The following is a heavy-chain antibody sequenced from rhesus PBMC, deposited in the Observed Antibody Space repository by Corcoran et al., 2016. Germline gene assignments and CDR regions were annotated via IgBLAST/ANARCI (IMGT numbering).Heavy chain of an antibody. Sequence: EVQLVESGGGLVQPGGSLRLSCAASGFTFSSSGMDWVRQASGKGLEGVGRIRSKSNNYETGYAASVKGRFTISRDDSKKTAYLQMNSLKTEDTAVYYCTTGQQLGYWGQGVLVTVSS. CDR3: TTGQQLGY. V-gene: IGHV3-118*01. D-gene: IGHD6-13*01. J-gene: IGHJ4*01. CDR1: GFTFSSSG. CDR2: IRSKSNNYET.